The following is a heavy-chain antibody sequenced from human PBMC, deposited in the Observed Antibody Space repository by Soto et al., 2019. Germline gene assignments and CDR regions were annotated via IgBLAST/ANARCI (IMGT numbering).Heavy chain of an antibody. Sequence: QVQLLESGPGLVKPSETLSLTCNVSGGYISTYYWSWIRQPAGKGLEWIGRIHASGNTDYNPSLKSRVTMSVDTSKNQFSLRLTSLTAADTAVYYCAKDMGPSPRPPDSLDIWGQGTVVTVSS. D-gene: IGHD3-10*01. CDR1: GGYISTYY. CDR2: IHASGNT. V-gene: IGHV4-4*07. CDR3: AKDMGPSPRPPDSLDI. J-gene: IGHJ3*02.